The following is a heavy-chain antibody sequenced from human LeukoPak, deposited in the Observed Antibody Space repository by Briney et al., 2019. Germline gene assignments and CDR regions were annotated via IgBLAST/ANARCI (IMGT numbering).Heavy chain of an antibody. CDR1: GGSFSGYY. CDR3: ARGPPYYDRAFDI. CDR2: INHSGST. J-gene: IGHJ3*02. D-gene: IGHD3-22*01. V-gene: IGHV4-34*01. Sequence: SETLSLTCAVYGGSFSGYYWSWIRQPPGKGLEWIGEINHSGSTNYNPSLKSRVTISVDTSKNQFSLKLSSVTAADTAAYYCARGPPYYDRAFDIWGQGTMVTVSS.